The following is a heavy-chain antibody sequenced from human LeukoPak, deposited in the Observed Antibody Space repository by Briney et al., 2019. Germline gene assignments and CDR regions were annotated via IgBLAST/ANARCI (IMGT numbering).Heavy chain of an antibody. J-gene: IGHJ6*02. CDR1: GFTFDDYA. CDR2: ISWNSGSI. CDR3: AKDISPYYYYGMDV. V-gene: IGHV3-9*01. Sequence: GGSLRLSCAASGFTFDDYAMHWVRQAPGKGLEWVSGISWNSGSIGYADSVKGRFTISRDNAKNSLYLQMNSLRAEDTALYYCAKDISPYYYYGMDVWGQGTTVTVSS.